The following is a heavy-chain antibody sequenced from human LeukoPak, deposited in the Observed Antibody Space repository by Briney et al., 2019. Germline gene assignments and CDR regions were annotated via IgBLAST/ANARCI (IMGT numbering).Heavy chain of an antibody. V-gene: IGHV4-4*07. CDR2: IYTSGST. J-gene: IGHJ4*02. Sequence: SETLSLTCTVSGGSISSYYWSWLRQPAGEGLEWIGRIYTSGSTNYNPSLKSRVTMSVDTSKNQFSLKLSSVTAADTAVYYCARDDYYDSSGYTWVYWGQGTLVTVSS. CDR3: ARDDYYDSSGYTWVY. CDR1: GGSISSYY. D-gene: IGHD3-22*01.